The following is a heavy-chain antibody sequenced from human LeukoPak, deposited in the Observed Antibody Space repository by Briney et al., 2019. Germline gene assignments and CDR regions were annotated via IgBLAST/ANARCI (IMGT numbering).Heavy chain of an antibody. Sequence: ASLKVSCKASGYTFTSYGISWVRQAPGQGLEWMGWISAYNGNTNYAQKLRGRVTMTTDTSTSTAYMELRSLRSDDTAVYYCARVELIGTADNWFDPWGQGTLVTVSS. D-gene: IGHD2-21*01. V-gene: IGHV1-18*01. CDR3: ARVELIGTADNWFDP. CDR2: ISAYNGNT. J-gene: IGHJ5*02. CDR1: GYTFTSYG.